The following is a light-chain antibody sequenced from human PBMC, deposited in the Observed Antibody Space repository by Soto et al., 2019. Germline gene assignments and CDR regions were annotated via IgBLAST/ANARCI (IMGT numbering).Light chain of an antibody. CDR1: PSISNW. Sequence: DIQMTQSPSTLSASVGDRVTITCRAIPSISNWLAWYQQRPGIAPKLLIFDASILQSGVPSRFSGSGSGTEFTLSISRLQTDDVATYYCQQYGSFSPITFGGGTKVDIK. V-gene: IGKV1-5*01. J-gene: IGKJ4*01. CDR2: DAS. CDR3: QQYGSFSPIT.